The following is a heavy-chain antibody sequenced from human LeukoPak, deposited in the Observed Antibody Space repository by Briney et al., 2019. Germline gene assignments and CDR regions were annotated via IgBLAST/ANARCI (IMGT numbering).Heavy chain of an antibody. CDR2: IFTGDSDI. J-gene: IGHJ4*02. D-gene: IGHD6-6*01. V-gene: IGHV5-51*01. CDR1: GYSFSNYW. CDR3: ATGSSSFPY. Sequence: GESLKISCKGSGYSFSNYWIHWVRQMPGKGLEWMGIIFTGDSDIRYSPSFQGQVTISADTSISTAYLQWSSLKASDTAMYYCATGSSSFPYRGQGTLVTVSS.